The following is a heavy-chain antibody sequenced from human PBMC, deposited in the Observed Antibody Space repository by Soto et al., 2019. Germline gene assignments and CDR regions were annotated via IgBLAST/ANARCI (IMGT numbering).Heavy chain of an antibody. D-gene: IGHD5-18*01. V-gene: IGHV3-23*01. Sequence: EVQLLESGGGLVQPGGSLRLSCAASGFTFRRHAMSWVRQAPGKGLEWVSTIRGSGGTTYYADSVEGRFTISRDNFKTTMYLKMNSLIGEDTALYYCAKDGDYSSGYVTLDYWGQGTLVSVSS. CDR3: AKDGDYSSGYVTLDY. CDR1: GFTFRRHA. CDR2: IRGSGGTT. J-gene: IGHJ4*02.